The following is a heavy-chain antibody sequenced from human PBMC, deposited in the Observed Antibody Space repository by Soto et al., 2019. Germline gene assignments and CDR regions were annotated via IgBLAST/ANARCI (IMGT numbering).Heavy chain of an antibody. Sequence: QVQLVQSGAEVKKPGASVKVSCKASGYTFTSYYMHWVRQAPGQGLEWMGIINPSGGSTSYAQKFQGRVTXXRXTXXSTVYMELSSLRSEDTAVYYCARDRIAARPAYFDYWGQGTLVTVSS. V-gene: IGHV1-46*01. CDR2: INPSGGST. J-gene: IGHJ4*02. D-gene: IGHD6-6*01. CDR1: GYTFTSYY. CDR3: ARDRIAARPAYFDY.